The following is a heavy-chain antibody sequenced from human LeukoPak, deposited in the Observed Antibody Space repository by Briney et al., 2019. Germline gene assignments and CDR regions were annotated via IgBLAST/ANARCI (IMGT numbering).Heavy chain of an antibody. CDR3: ARTTNGRYSPFDY. J-gene: IGHJ4*02. CDR1: GYTFTGYY. V-gene: IGHV1-2*06. CDR2: INPNSGGT. D-gene: IGHD6-19*01. Sequence: ASVKVSCKASGYTFTGYYMHWVRQAPGQGLEWMGRINPNSGGTNYAQKFQGRVTMTRETSISTAYMELSRLRSDDTAVYYCARTTNGRYSPFDYWGQGTLVTVSS.